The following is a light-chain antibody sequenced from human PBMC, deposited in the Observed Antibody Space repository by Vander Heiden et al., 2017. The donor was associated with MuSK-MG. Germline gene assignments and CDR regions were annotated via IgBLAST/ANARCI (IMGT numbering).Light chain of an antibody. CDR2: GAS. Sequence: EIVLTPSPGTLSLSPGERATLSYRASQSVSSSYLAWYQQKPGQAPRLLIYGASSRATGIPDRFSGSGSGTDFTLTISRLEPEDFAVYYCQQYGSSPRITFGQGTRLEIK. J-gene: IGKJ5*01. CDR1: QSVSSSY. CDR3: QQYGSSPRIT. V-gene: IGKV3-20*01.